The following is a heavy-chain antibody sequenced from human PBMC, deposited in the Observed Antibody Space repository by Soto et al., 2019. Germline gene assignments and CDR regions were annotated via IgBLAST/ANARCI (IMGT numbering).Heavy chain of an antibody. J-gene: IGHJ5*02. CDR1: GYSFTSYW. V-gene: IGHV5-10-1*01. Sequence: GESLKISCKGSGYSFTSYWISWVRQMPGKGLEWMGRIDPSDSYTNYSPSFQGHVTISADKSISTAYLQWSSLKASDTAMYYCARHYPLHGSGSGWFDPWGQGTLVTVSS. CDR2: IDPSDSYT. CDR3: ARHYPLHGSGSGWFDP. D-gene: IGHD3-10*01.